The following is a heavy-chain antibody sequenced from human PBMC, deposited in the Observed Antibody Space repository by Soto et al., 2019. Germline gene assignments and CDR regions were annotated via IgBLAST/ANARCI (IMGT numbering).Heavy chain of an antibody. V-gene: IGHV5-51*01. D-gene: IGHD1-26*01. Sequence: PGESLKISCKGSGYSFTSYWIGWVRQMPGKGLEWMGIIYPGDSDTRYSPSFQGQVTISADKSISTAYLQWSSLKASDTAMYYCATLGRATTPYYYYGMDVWGQGTTVTVSS. CDR2: IYPGDSDT. CDR1: GYSFTSYW. CDR3: ATLGRATTPYYYYGMDV. J-gene: IGHJ6*02.